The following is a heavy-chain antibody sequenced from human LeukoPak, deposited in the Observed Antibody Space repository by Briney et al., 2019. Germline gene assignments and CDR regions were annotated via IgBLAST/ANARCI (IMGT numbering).Heavy chain of an antibody. CDR2: ISGSGGST. V-gene: IGHV3-23*01. J-gene: IGHJ4*02. D-gene: IGHD3-22*01. Sequence: GGSLRLSCAASGFTFSSYAMSWVRQAPGKGLEWASAISGSGGSTYYADSVKGRFTISRDNSKNTLYLQMNSLRAEDTAVYYCAKDLIEGHYYDSSGYYYSWGQGTLVTVSS. CDR1: GFTFSSYA. CDR3: AKDLIEGHYYDSSGYYYS.